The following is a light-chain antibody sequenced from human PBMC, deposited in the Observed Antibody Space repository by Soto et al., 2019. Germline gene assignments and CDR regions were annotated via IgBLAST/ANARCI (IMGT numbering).Light chain of an antibody. CDR3: KSYAGTNAYA. Sequence: QSLLSPPPTASVSIGESVTISCTETKNDIGVYNFVSWYKHHPCKTPRLLIYEVVQRPSGVPDRFSGSKSGNTASLTVSGLQAADEADYFFKSYAGTNAYAFGSGTKVTVL. CDR1: KNDIGVYNF. J-gene: IGLJ1*01. V-gene: IGLV2-8*01. CDR2: EVV.